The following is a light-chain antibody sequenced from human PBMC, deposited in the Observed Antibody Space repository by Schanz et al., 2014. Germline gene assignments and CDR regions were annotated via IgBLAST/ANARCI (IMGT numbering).Light chain of an antibody. CDR3: QQYGSSLRYT. Sequence: EIVLTQSPATLSLSPGERATLSCRASQSVSSYLAWYQQKPGQAPRLLIYDASSRATGIPDRFSGSGSGTDFTLIISSLEPEDFAVYYCQQYGSSLRYTFGQGTKLEIK. J-gene: IGKJ2*01. CDR2: DAS. V-gene: IGKV3-20*01. CDR1: QSVSSY.